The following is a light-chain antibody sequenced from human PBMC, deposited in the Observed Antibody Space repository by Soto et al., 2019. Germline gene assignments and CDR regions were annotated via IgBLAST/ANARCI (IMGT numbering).Light chain of an antibody. V-gene: IGKV3-20*01. CDR2: GAS. CDR3: QQYGSSPPKLT. J-gene: IGKJ4*01. Sequence: EIVFTPSPGPPSPSPGERATLSCRARQSVSSSYLAWYQQKPGQAPRLLIYGASSRATGIPDRFSGSGSGTDFTLTISRLEPEDFAVYYCQQYGSSPPKLTFGGGTKVDIK. CDR1: QSVSSSY.